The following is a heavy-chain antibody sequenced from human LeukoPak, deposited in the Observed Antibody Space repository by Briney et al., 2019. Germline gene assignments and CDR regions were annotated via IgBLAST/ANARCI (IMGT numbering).Heavy chain of an antibody. J-gene: IGHJ6*02. CDR2: INPNSGGT. V-gene: IGHV1-2*02. CDR1: GYTLTELS. D-gene: IGHD6-13*01. CDR3: AGRLSGTRYYYGMDV. Sequence: ASVKVSCKVSGYTLTELSMHWVRQAPGQGLEWMGWINPNSGGTNYAQKFQGRVTMTRDTSISTAYMELSRLRSDDTAVYYCAGRLSGTRYYYGMDVWGQGTTVTVSS.